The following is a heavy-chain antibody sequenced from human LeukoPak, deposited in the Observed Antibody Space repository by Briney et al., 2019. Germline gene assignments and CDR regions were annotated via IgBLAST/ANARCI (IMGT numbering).Heavy chain of an antibody. CDR3: ARATVVTEPYDY. J-gene: IGHJ4*02. V-gene: IGHV3-30-3*01. CDR1: GFTFSNYA. Sequence: PGGSLRLSCAASGFTFSNYAMHWVRQAPGKGLEWVAVISYDGSNKYYADSVKGRFTISRDNSKNTLYLQMNSLRTEDTAVYYCARATVVTEPYDYWGQGTLVTVSS. D-gene: IGHD4-23*01. CDR2: ISYDGSNK.